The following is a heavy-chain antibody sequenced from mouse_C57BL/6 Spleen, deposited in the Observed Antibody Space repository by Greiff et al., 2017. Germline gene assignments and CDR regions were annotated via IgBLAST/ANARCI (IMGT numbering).Heavy chain of an antibody. CDR1: GFTFSDYY. D-gene: IGHD4-1*01. CDR2: ISNGVGST. J-gene: IGHJ1*03. CDR3: ARPKNWDGYFDV. V-gene: IGHV5-12*01. Sequence: EVKLVESGGGLVQPGGSLKLSCAASGFTFSDYYMYWVRQTPEKRLEWVAYISNGVGSTYYPDPVKGRFTISRDNAKNTLYLQMSRLKSEDTAMYYCARPKNWDGYFDVWGTGTTVTVSS.